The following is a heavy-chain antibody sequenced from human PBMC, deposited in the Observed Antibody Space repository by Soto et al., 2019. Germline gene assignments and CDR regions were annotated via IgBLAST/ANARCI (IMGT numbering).Heavy chain of an antibody. CDR3: ARRQIQLWYFDY. J-gene: IGHJ4*02. CDR2: IYYSGST. Sequence: SETLSLTCTVSGGSISSSSYYWGWIRQPPGKGLEWIGSIYYSGSTYYNPSLKSRVTISVDTSKNQFSLKLGSVTAADTAVYYCARRQIQLWYFDYWGQGTLVTVSS. CDR1: GGSISSSSYY. D-gene: IGHD5-18*01. V-gene: IGHV4-39*01.